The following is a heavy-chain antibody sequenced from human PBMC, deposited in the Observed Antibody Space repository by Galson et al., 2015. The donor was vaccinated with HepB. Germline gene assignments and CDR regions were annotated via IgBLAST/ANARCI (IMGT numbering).Heavy chain of an antibody. CDR2: IIPIFGTA. J-gene: IGHJ4*02. D-gene: IGHD1-14*01. Sequence: SVKVSCKASGGTFSSYAISWVRQAPGQGLEWMGGIIPIFGTANYAQKFQGRVTITADESTSTAYMELSSLRSEDTAVYYCARSGTNRPGNFDYWGQGTLVTVSS. CDR1: GGTFSSYA. V-gene: IGHV1-69*13. CDR3: ARSGTNRPGNFDY.